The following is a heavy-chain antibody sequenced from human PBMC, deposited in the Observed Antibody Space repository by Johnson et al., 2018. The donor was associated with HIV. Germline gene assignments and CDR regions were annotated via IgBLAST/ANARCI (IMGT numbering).Heavy chain of an antibody. Sequence: QVQLVESGGGVVQPGRSLRLSCAASGFTFSSYAVHWVRQAPGTGLEWVAVLSYAGRTKYYADSVTGRFTLSRDNAKNSRYLQMNSLRAEDTALYYCAKGGLGLSGAFDIWGQGTMVTVSS. D-gene: IGHD1-14*01. CDR1: GFTFSSYA. CDR2: LSYAGRTK. CDR3: AKGGLGLSGAFDI. V-gene: IGHV3-30-3*01. J-gene: IGHJ3*02.